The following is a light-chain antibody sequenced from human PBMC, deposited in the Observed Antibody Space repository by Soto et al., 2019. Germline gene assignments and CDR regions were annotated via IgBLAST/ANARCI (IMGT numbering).Light chain of an antibody. CDR1: QDVSND. Sequence: IQMTQSPSSLSASVGARVTITCRARQDVSNDVAWLQQKPSNAPKSHIHAAYSLQSRVTSRCNGSGTGTDFTLTIISLQPEDLATYYCEEYSTEPWTFGKGAKVDI. CDR3: EEYSTEPWT. CDR2: AAY. V-gene: IGKV1-16*01. J-gene: IGKJ1*01.